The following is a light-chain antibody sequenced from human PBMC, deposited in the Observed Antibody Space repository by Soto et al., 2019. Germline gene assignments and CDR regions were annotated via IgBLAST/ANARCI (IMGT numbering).Light chain of an antibody. CDR1: QSVSSSY. Sequence: EIVLTQSPGTLSLSPGERATLSCRASQSVSSSYLAWYQQKPGQAPRLLIYGASSRATGIPDRFSGSGSGTDFTITISRLEPEDFAVYYCQQYDTSQSFGQGTKVEIK. J-gene: IGKJ1*01. V-gene: IGKV3-20*01. CDR2: GAS. CDR3: QQYDTSQS.